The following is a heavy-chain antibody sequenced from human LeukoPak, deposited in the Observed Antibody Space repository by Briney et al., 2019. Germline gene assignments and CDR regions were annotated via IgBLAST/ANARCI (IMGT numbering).Heavy chain of an antibody. V-gene: IGHV3-74*01. CDR2: INSDGSST. D-gene: IGHD6-19*01. Sequence: PGGSLRLSCAASGFTFSVYWMHWVRQAPGRGLVWASLINSDGSSTRYADSVKGRFTISRDNAKNTLYLQTNSLRAEDTAVYYCARGKAVAGTFSWFDPWGQGTLVTVSS. CDR3: ARGKAVAGTFSWFDP. CDR1: GFTFSVYW. J-gene: IGHJ5*02.